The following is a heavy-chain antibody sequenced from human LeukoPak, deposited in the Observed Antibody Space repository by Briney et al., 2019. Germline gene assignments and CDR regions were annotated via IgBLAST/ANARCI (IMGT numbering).Heavy chain of an antibody. CDR3: AKDTLYYYDSAFDY. J-gene: IGHJ4*02. CDR1: GFTFSDYY. D-gene: IGHD3-22*01. Sequence: GGSLRLSCAASGFTFSDYYMAWIRQAPGKGLECISYLSRRGGTIYYADSVKGRFTISRDNSKNTLYLQMNSLRAEDTAVYYCAKDTLYYYDSAFDYWGQGTLVTVSS. CDR2: LSRRGGTI. V-gene: IGHV3-11*01.